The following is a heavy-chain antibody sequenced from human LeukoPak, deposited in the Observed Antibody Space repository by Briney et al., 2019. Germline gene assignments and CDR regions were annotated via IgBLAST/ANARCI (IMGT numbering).Heavy chain of an antibody. CDR1: GFTFSSYA. CDR3: AKDEVRGVIGN. CDR2: VSVNSGST. J-gene: IGHJ4*02. D-gene: IGHD3-10*01. V-gene: IGHV3-23*01. Sequence: GVSLRLSCTASGFTFSSYAMSWVRQAPGRGLELVSAVSVNSGSTYYADSVQGRSTISRDNSKNTLYLQTNSLRDEDTAVNYCAKDEVRGVIGNSGQGTLVTVSS.